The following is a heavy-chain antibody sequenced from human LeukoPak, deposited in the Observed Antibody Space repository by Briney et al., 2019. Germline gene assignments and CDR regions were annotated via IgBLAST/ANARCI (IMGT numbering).Heavy chain of an antibody. CDR3: ARGGSLAVAPHLYYFDY. V-gene: IGHV1-46*01. CDR1: GYTFTAYY. Sequence: ASVTVSCKASGYTFTAYYIHWVRQAPGQGLEWMGIINPSGGSTTYAQNFQGRVTMTRDMSTSAVYMELSSLRSEDTAVYYCARGGSLAVAPHLYYFDYWGQGTLVTVSS. D-gene: IGHD6-19*01. CDR2: INPSGGST. J-gene: IGHJ4*02.